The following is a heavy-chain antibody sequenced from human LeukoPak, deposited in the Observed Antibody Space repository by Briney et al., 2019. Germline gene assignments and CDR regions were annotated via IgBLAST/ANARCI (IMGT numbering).Heavy chain of an antibody. CDR1: GFTFSTYN. Sequence: GGALRLSCAASGFTFSTYNMNWVRQAPGKGLECVSSITSSSSYIYYADSVKGRFTISTDNDKNSLYLQMNSLRAEDTAVYYCAREGPNYYGSGSLDYWGQGTLVTVSS. V-gene: IGHV3-21*01. J-gene: IGHJ4*02. CDR2: ITSSSSYI. D-gene: IGHD3-10*01. CDR3: AREGPNYYGSGSLDY.